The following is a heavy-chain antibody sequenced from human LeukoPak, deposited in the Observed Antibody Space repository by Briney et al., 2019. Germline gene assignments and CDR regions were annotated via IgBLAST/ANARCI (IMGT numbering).Heavy chain of an antibody. J-gene: IGHJ3*01. V-gene: IGHV3-23*01. CDR1: GFTFSSYA. CDR3: AKDHPRYYYDSSG. CDR2: FSGSGGST. D-gene: IGHD3-22*01. Sequence: GGSLRLSCAASGFTFSSYAMSWVRQAPGKGLECISGFSGSGGSTYYADSVKGRFTISRDNSKNTLYLQMNSLRAEDTAVYYCAKDHPRYYYDSSGWGQGTMVTVSS.